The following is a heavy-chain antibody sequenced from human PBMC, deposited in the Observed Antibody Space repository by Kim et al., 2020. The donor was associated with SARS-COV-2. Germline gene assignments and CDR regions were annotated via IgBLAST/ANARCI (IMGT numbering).Heavy chain of an antibody. V-gene: IGHV3-21*01. J-gene: IGHJ6*02. Sequence: GGSLRLSCAASGFTFSSYSMNWVRQAPGKGLEWVSSISSSSSYIYYADSVKGRFTISRDNAKNSLYLQMNSLRAEDTAVYYCASGIHLPDTIFGVVSSLWGDYYYYGMDVWGQGTTVTVSS. D-gene: IGHD3-3*01. CDR2: ISSSSSYI. CDR1: GFTFSSYS. CDR3: ASGIHLPDTIFGVVSSLWGDYYYYGMDV.